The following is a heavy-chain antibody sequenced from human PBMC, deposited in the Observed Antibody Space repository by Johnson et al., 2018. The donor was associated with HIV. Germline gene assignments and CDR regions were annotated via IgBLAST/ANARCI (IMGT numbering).Heavy chain of an antibody. J-gene: IGHJ3*02. CDR1: GFTFSDYY. CDR3: AKVAVATAAGGVALDI. Sequence: QVQLVESGGGLVKPGGSLRLSCAASGFTFSDYYMGWIRQTPGKGLEWISYISSRGIPIYYADSVKGRFTVSRDNAKNLLYLQMKSLRAEDTALYYCAKVAVATAAGGVALDIWGPGTMVTVSA. D-gene: IGHD6-13*01. V-gene: IGHV3-11*04. CDR2: ISSRGIPI.